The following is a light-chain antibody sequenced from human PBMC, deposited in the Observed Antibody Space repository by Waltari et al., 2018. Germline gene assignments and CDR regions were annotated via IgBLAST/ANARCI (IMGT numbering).Light chain of an antibody. J-gene: IGLJ3*02. CDR1: SSNVGSYNI. Sequence: QSALTQPASVSGSPGQSITISCTGTSSNVGSYNIVHWYQHHPGKAPKVIIYEGSKRPSGVSNRFAGSKSGNTASLTISGLQAEDEADYYCCSYAGSTTSVMFGGGTKLTVL. V-gene: IGLV2-23*01. CDR3: CSYAGSTTSVM. CDR2: EGS.